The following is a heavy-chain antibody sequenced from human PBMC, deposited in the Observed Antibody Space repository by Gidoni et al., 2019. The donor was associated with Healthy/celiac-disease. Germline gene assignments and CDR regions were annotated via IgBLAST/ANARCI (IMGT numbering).Heavy chain of an antibody. J-gene: IGHJ4*02. CDR2: SYSSGST. D-gene: IGHD2-15*01. CDR1: GGSLSSGDYY. CDR3: ASRVLGYCSGGSCYSGDY. V-gene: IGHV4-30-4*01. Sequence: QVQLQESGPGLVKPSQTLSLTCTVSGGSLSSGDYYWSWIRPPPGKGLEWIGYSYSSGSTYYNPSLKSRVTISVDTSKNQFSLKLSSVTAADTAVYYCASRVLGYCSGGSCYSGDYWGQGTLVTVSS.